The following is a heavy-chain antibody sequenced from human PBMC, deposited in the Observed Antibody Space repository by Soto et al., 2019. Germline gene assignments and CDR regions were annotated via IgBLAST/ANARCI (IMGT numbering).Heavy chain of an antibody. Sequence: VPLVQSGAEVKKPGSSVKVSCKASGGTFSSYAISWVRQAPGQGLEWMGGIIPIFGTANYAQKFQGRVTITADESTSTAYMELSSLRSEDTAVYYCASSRRGGYSYGTGPFDYWGQGTLVTVSS. CDR3: ASSRRGGYSYGTGPFDY. D-gene: IGHD5-18*01. V-gene: IGHV1-69*01. J-gene: IGHJ4*02. CDR1: GGTFSSYA. CDR2: IIPIFGTA.